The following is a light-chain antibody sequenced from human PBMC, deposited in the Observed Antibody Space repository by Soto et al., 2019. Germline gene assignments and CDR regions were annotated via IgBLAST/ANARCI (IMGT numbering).Light chain of an antibody. Sequence: QSVLTQPASVSGSPGQSITISCTGTSSDVGDNNYVSWYQQHPGKAPKLMIYDVTHRPSGISNRFSGSKSGNTASLTISGLQAADEADYYCSSYTSSSTLDVFGTGTKLTVL. V-gene: IGLV2-14*01. CDR2: DVT. J-gene: IGLJ1*01. CDR1: SSDVGDNNY. CDR3: SSYTSSSTLDV.